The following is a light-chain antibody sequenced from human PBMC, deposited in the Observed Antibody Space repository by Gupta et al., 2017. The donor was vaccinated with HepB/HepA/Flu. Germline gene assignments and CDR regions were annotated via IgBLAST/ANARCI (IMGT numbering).Light chain of an antibody. V-gene: IGLV3-21*04. CDR1: NIGSKS. CDR3: QVWASSGDQNDV. CDR2: YYS. Sequence: SYVLTPPPSVSVAPGKTARITCGGNNIGSKSVHWYQHKPGQAPVLVIYYYSDRPSGIPERFSGSNSRNAATPTLGRGEAGDEADDDCQVWASSGDQNDVFGTGTKVTVL. J-gene: IGLJ1*01.